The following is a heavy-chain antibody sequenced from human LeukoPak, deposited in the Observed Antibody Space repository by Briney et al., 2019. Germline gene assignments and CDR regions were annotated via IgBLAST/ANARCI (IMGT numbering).Heavy chain of an antibody. J-gene: IGHJ3*02. CDR3: ARTPLLYSSSWYRNAFDI. V-gene: IGHV1-3*01. CDR1: GYTFTSYA. D-gene: IGHD6-13*01. Sequence: ASVKVSCKASGYTFTSYAMHWVRQAPGQRLEWMGWINAGNGNTKYSQKFQGRVTITRDTSASTAYMELSSLRSEDTAVYYCARTPLLYSSSWYRNAFDIWGQGTMVTVSS. CDR2: INAGNGNT.